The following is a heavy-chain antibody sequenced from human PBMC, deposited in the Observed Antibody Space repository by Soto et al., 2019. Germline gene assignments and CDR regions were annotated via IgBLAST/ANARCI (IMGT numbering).Heavy chain of an antibody. CDR2: INHSGST. CDR3: AKIPDSSGYYFDY. V-gene: IGHV4-34*01. Sequence: SETLSLTCAVYGGSFSGYYWSWIRQPPGKGLEWIGEINHSGSTNYNPSLKSRVTISVDTSKNQFSLKLSSVTAADTAVYYCAKIPDSSGYYFDYWGQGTLVTVS. J-gene: IGHJ4*02. CDR1: GGSFSGYY. D-gene: IGHD3-22*01.